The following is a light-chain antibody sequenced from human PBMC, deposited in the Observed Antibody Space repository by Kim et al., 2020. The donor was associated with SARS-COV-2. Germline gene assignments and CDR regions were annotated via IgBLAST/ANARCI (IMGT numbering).Light chain of an antibody. CDR2: DVS. CDR1: SSDVGRYNY. Sequence: GQSITISCTGTSSDVGRYNYVSWYQQHPGKAPKLLIYDVSNRPSGVSNRFSGSKSGNTASLTISGLQTEDEADYYCSSFTSSSTLVFGGGTQLTVL. J-gene: IGLJ3*02. CDR3: SSFTSSSTLV. V-gene: IGLV2-14*03.